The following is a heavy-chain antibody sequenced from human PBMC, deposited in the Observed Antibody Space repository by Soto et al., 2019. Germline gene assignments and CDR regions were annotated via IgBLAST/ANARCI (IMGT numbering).Heavy chain of an antibody. CDR1: GGSISSGDYY. CDR3: ASSAPYYGMDV. V-gene: IGHV4-30-4*01. D-gene: IGHD3-10*01. J-gene: IGHJ6*02. Sequence: ASETLSLTXTVSGGSISSGDYYWSWIRQPPGKGLEWIGYIYYSGSTYYNPSLKSRVTISVDTSKNQFSLKLSPVTAADPAVYYCASSAPYYGMDVWGQGTTVTVSS. CDR2: IYYSGST.